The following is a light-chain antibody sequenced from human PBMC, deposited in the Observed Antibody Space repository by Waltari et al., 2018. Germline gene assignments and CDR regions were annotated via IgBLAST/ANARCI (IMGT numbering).Light chain of an antibody. Sequence: QSALTQPASVSGSPGQSITISCTGTSRDIGFYNYVSWYQQHPDRDPKLLIFDVSNRPSGVPNRFSGSKSGNTASLTITGLQAEDEADYYCASYTSSSLIFGGGTKLTVL. CDR1: SRDIGFYNY. CDR2: DVS. J-gene: IGLJ2*01. V-gene: IGLV2-14*03. CDR3: ASYTSSSLI.